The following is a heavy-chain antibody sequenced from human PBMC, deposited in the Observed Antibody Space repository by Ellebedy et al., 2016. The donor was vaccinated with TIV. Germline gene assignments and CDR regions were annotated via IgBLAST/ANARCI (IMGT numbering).Heavy chain of an antibody. D-gene: IGHD1-26*01. J-gene: IGHJ4*02. Sequence: AASVKVSCKASGYTFTSYGISWVRQAPGQGLEWMGWISAYNGNTNYAQKLQGRVTITADESTSTAYMELSSLRSEDTAVYYCARDKVEGAGEGDYWGQGTLVTVSS. V-gene: IGHV1-18*01. CDR1: GYTFTSYG. CDR3: ARDKVEGAGEGDY. CDR2: ISAYNGNT.